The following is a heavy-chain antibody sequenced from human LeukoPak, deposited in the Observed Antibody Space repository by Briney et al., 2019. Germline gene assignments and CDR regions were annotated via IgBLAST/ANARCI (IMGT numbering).Heavy chain of an antibody. V-gene: IGHV3-66*01. Sequence: GGSLRLSCAGSGFTVSSKYMSWVRQAPGKGLEWVSVIYSGGRTDYADSVKGRFTMSRDNSKNMLYLQMNSLRVDDTAVYFCARGRGYSCYDVSLPFDYWGQGTLVTVSS. CDR3: ARGRGYSCYDVSLPFDY. J-gene: IGHJ4*02. D-gene: IGHD5-12*01. CDR1: GFTVSSKY. CDR2: IYSGGRT.